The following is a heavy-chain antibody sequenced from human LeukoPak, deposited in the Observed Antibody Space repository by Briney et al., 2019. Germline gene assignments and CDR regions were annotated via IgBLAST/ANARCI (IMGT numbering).Heavy chain of an antibody. CDR2: ISYDGSKE. CDR3: TRDWRNLGYDY. Sequence: PGGSLRLSCAASGFTFNTYGMHWVRQAPGKGLEWVAVISYDGSKEYYADSVKGRFSISRDSSKNTLYLQMHSLRAEDTAVYYCTRDWRNLGYDYWGQGTLVTVSS. J-gene: IGHJ4*02. D-gene: IGHD5-12*01. CDR1: GFTFNTYG. V-gene: IGHV3-30*03.